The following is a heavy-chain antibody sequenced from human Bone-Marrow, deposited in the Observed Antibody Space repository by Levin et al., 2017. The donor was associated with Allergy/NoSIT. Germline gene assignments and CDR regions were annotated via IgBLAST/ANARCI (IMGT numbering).Heavy chain of an antibody. V-gene: IGHV4-4*01. Sequence: GSLRLSCAVSGASITNSNWWSWIRQSPGKGLEWIGEIHHSDTTNINPSLESRVTISLDRSNNHLSLRLNSVTAADTAVYFCAKFSPRSPQLLYGVWDFWGQGILVIVSS. CDR2: IHHSDTT. J-gene: IGHJ4*02. CDR3: AKFSPRSPQLLYGVWDF. CDR1: GASITNSNW. D-gene: IGHD1-26*01.